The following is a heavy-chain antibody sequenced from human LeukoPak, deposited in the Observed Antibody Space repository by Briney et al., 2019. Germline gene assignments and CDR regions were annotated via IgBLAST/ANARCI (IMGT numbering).Heavy chain of an antibody. J-gene: IGHJ4*02. CDR1: GGSISSYY. CDR2: IYYSGST. Sequence: ASETLSLTCTVSGGSISSYYWSWIRQPPGKGLEWIGYIYYSGSTNYNPSLKSRVTISVDTSKNQFSLKLSSVTAADTAVYYCARGPYSGSYWRWHGGFDYWGQGTLVTVSS. D-gene: IGHD1-26*01. CDR3: ARGPYSGSYWRWHGGFDY. V-gene: IGHV4-59*01.